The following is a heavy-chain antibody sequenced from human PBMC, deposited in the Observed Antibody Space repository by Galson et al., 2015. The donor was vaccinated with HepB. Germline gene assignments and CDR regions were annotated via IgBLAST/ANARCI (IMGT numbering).Heavy chain of an antibody. Sequence: PRLSCAASGFTFSSYGMHWVRQAPGKGLEWVAVISYDGSNKYYADSVKGRFTISRDNSKNTLYLQMNSLRAEDTAVYYCAKVEEAAFDWLLRQVRTYYYYGMDVWGQGTTVTVSS. CDR2: ISYDGSNK. CDR1: GFTFSSYG. J-gene: IGHJ6*02. D-gene: IGHD3-9*01. V-gene: IGHV3-30*18. CDR3: AKVEEAAFDWLLRQVRTYYYYGMDV.